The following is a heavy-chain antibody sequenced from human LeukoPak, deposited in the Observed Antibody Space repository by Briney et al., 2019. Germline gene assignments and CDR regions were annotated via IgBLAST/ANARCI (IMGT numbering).Heavy chain of an antibody. CDR2: IYHSGST. CDR1: GGSISIINW. Sequence: PSETLSLTCAVSGGSISIINWWSWVRQPPGKGLEWIGEIYHSGSTNYNPSLKSRVTMSVDKSKHQFSLTLSSVTAADTAVYYCARLGYCSAGSCYSGFDYWGQGTLVTVSS. V-gene: IGHV4-4*02. CDR3: ARLGYCSAGSCYSGFDY. J-gene: IGHJ4*02. D-gene: IGHD2-15*01.